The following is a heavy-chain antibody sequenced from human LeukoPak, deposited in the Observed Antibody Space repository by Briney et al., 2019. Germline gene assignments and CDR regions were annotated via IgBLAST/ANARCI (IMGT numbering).Heavy chain of an antibody. CDR1: GYSISSGYY. CDR3: ARGNDY. Sequence: SETLSLTCTVPGYSISSGYYWGWIRLPPGKGLEWIGSIYHNGTTYYSPSLKSRVTISVDMSKNQFSLKLSSLTAADTAVYYCARGNDYWGQGTLVTVSS. V-gene: IGHV4-38-2*02. CDR2: IYHNGTT. J-gene: IGHJ4*02. D-gene: IGHD1-1*01.